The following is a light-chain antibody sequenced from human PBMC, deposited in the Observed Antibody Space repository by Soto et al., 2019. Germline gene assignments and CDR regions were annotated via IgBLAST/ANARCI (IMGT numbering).Light chain of an antibody. CDR3: SCYTSSSTLEMV. CDR1: SSDVGGYNY. J-gene: IGLJ2*01. V-gene: IGLV2-14*01. Sequence: QSALTQPASVSGSPGQSITISCTGTSSDVGGYNYVSWYQQHPGKAPKLMIYDVSNRPSGVSNRFSGSKSGNTASLTISGLQAEDEADYYCSCYTSSSTLEMVFGGGTQLTVL. CDR2: DVS.